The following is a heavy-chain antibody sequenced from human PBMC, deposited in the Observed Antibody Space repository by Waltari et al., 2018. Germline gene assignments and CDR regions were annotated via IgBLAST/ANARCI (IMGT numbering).Heavy chain of an antibody. V-gene: IGHV1-69*12. J-gene: IGHJ6*03. CDR3: ARGGGRGGSFSFHMDV. CDR2: IIPMFGRT. CDR1: GGSCGSYA. Sequence: QVQLGQSGAEVKKPGSWVKVSCQASGGSCGSYASCGERQAPGQGLEWMGGIIPMFGRTNYPQKFQDRVKLTADESTSIAYMELSGLRFEDTAVYFCARGGGRGGSFSFHMDVWGKGTTVTISS. D-gene: IGHD3-10*01.